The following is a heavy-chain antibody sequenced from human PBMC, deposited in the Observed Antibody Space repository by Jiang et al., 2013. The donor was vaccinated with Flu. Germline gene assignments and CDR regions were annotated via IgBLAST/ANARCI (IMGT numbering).Heavy chain of an antibody. J-gene: IGHJ4*02. V-gene: IGHV4-30-2*04. D-gene: IGHD3-10*01. Sequence: SRVTISVDTSKNQXSLKLSSVTAADTAVYYCARSMVRGVPGGRYFDYWGQGTLVTVSS. CDR3: ARSMVRGVPGGRYFDY.